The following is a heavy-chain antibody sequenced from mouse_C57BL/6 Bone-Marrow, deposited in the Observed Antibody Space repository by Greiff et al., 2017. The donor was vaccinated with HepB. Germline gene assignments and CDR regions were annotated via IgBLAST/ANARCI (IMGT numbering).Heavy chain of an antibody. Sequence: EVKLMESGGGLVKPGGSLKLSCAASGFTFSDYGMHWVRQAPEKGLEWVAYISSGSSTIYYADTVKGRFTISRDNAKNTLFLQMTSLRSEDTAMYYCAMPGFFFWGQGTLVTVSA. CDR2: ISSGSSTI. J-gene: IGHJ3*01. CDR1: GFTFSDYG. CDR3: AMPGFFF. V-gene: IGHV5-17*01.